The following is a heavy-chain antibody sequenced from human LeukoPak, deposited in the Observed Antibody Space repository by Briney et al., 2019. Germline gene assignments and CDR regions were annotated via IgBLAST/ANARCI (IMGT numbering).Heavy chain of an antibody. CDR2: IYTSGST. V-gene: IGHV4-61*02. Sequence: TTSQTLSLTCTVSGGSVSSGSYYWSWIRQPAGKGLEWIGRIYTSGSTNYNPSLKSRVTISVDTSKNQFSLKLSSVTAADTAVYYCARDSGRVVVPAARWGPFDPWGQGTLVTVSS. D-gene: IGHD2-2*01. CDR3: ARDSGRVVVPAARWGPFDP. CDR1: GGSVSSGSYY. J-gene: IGHJ5*02.